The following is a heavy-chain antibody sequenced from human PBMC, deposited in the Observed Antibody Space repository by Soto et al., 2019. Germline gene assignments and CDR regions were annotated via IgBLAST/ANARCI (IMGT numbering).Heavy chain of an antibody. V-gene: IGHV3-53*01. J-gene: IGHJ6*02. D-gene: IGHD6-6*01. CDR3: ARVLRPFDYSSSSSGMDV. CDR2: IYSGGST. Sequence: DVQLVESGGGLIQPGGSLRLSCAASGFTVSSYYMSWVRQAPGKGLEWVSVIYSGGSTYYADSVKGRFTISRDHSKNTXXRQMNSLGAEDTAVYYCARVLRPFDYSSSSSGMDVWGQGTTVPVSS. CDR1: GFTVSSYY.